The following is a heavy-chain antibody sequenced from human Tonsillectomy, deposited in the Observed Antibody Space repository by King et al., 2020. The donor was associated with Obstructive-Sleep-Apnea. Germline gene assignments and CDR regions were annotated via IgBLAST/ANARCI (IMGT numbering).Heavy chain of an antibody. CDR2: IYHSGST. V-gene: IGHV4-38-2*02. J-gene: IGHJ5*02. D-gene: IGHD2-15*01. CDR1: GYSISSGYY. CDR3: ARDHIECSGGSCYPGWFDP. Sequence: VQLQESGPGLVKPSETLSLTCTVSGYSISSGYYWGWIRQPPGKGLEWIGSIYHSGSTYYNPSLKSRVTISVDTSKNQFSLKLSSVTAADTAVDYCARDHIECSGGSCYPGWFDPWGQGTLVTVSS.